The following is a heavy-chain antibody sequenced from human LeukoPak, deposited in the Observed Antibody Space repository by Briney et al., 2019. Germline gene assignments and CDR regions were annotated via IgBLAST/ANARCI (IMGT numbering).Heavy chain of an antibody. CDR3: AKDALDGYDYYYGMDV. J-gene: IGHJ6*02. D-gene: IGHD5-24*01. CDR1: GFTFDDYA. CDR2: ISWNSGSI. V-gene: IGHV3-9*01. Sequence: GGSLRLSCAASGFTFDDYAMHWVRQAPGTGLEWVSGISWNSGSIGYADSVKGRFTISRDNAKNSLYLQMNSLRAEDTALYYGAKDALDGYDYYYGMDVWGQGTTVTVSS.